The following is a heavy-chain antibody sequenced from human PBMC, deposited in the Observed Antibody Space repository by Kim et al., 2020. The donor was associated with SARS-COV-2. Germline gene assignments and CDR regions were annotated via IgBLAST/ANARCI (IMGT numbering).Heavy chain of an antibody. CDR1: GFTVNNNY. J-gene: IGHJ4*02. CDR2: IYHVGNR. Sequence: GGSLRLSCAASGFTVNNNYMSWVRQAPGKGLEWVSVIYHVGNRYYADSVKGRFTISRDNSKNTLDLQMNSLRAEDTAVYYCTGWGGEFDYWGQGALVTVS. CDR3: TGWGGEFDY. D-gene: IGHD3-16*01. V-gene: IGHV3-53*01.